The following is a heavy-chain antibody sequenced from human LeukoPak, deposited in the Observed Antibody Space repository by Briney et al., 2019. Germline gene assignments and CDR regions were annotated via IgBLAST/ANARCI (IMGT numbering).Heavy chain of an antibody. CDR1: GFSFSNYW. D-gene: IGHD5-24*01. CDR3: TRDNELGGYKGWYFDY. CDR2: ISSGSSYI. Sequence: GGSLRLSCAGSGFSFSNYWINWVRQAPGKGLEWISSISSGSSYINQADSVKGRFAISRDNTKNSVFLQMNSLRAEDTAVYYCTRDNELGGYKGWYFDYWGQGTLVTVSS. V-gene: IGHV3-21*01. J-gene: IGHJ4*02.